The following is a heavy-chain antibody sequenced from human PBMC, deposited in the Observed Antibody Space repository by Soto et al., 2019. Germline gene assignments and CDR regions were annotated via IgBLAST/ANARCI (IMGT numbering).Heavy chain of an antibody. Sequence: QITLKESDPTLVKPTRPLTLTCTSSGFPLASPALGVNWFRQPPGKPREWLGLIYGDDDNQYNPSLKSRLTINRDTSKNQVVLTMTNMDPVDTATYYCAHGSGWLSDYWGQGTLVTVSS. J-gene: IGHJ4*02. D-gene: IGHD6-19*01. CDR3: AHGSGWLSDY. V-gene: IGHV2-5*02. CDR1: GFPLASPALG. CDR2: IYGDDDN.